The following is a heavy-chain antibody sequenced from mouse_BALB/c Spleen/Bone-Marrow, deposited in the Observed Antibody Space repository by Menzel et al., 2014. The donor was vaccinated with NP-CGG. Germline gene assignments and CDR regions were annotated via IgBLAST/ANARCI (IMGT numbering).Heavy chain of an antibody. Sequence: EVKLVESGGGLVQPGRSLKLSCAASGFTFSSYGMSWVRQNPDKRLELVATINSNGGSTYYPDSVKGRFTISRDNAKNPICMQMSSQKSNDPSIYYYEKDYDYDTWGQGTTLPVP. CDR1: GFTFSSYG. V-gene: IGHV5-6-3*01. CDR3: EKDYDYDT. CDR2: INSNGGST. D-gene: IGHD2-4*01. J-gene: IGHJ2*01.